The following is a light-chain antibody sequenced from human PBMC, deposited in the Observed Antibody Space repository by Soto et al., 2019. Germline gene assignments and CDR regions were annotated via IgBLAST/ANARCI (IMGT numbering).Light chain of an antibody. CDR1: SGHSNYA. J-gene: IGLJ3*02. CDR3: QTWGTGIVV. V-gene: IGLV4-69*01. CDR2: LNSDGSH. Sequence: QSVLTQSPSASASLGASVKLTCTLSSGHSNYAIAWPQQQPEKGPRYLMRLNSDGSHNTGDGIPDRCSGSSSGAERYLIISSLQSEDEADYYCQTWGTGIVVFGGGTKLTVL.